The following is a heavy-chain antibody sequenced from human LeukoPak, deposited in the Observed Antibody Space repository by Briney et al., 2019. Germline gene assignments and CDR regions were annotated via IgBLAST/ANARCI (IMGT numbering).Heavy chain of an antibody. CDR3: ARRGGGAAGRGWFDP. J-gene: IGHJ5*02. CDR2: IYYSGST. D-gene: IGHD6-13*01. CDR1: GGSISSGDYY. Sequence: SETLSLTCTVSGGSISSGDYYWSWIRQPPGKGLEWIGYIYYSGSTYYNPSLKSRVTISVDTSKNQFSLKLSSVTAADTAVYYCARRGGGAAGRGWFDPWGQGTLVTVSS. V-gene: IGHV4-30-4*01.